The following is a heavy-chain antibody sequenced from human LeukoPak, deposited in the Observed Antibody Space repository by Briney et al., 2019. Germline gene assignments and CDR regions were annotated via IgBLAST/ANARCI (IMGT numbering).Heavy chain of an antibody. CDR1: GFTFSSYC. CDR2: ISYDGSNK. Sequence: GRSLRLSCAASGFTFSSYCMHWVRQAPGKGLEWVAVISYDGSNKYYADSVKGRFTISRDNSKNTLYLQMNSLRAEDTAVYYCAKQTWGYSYGFWGQGTLVTVSS. J-gene: IGHJ4*02. V-gene: IGHV3-30*18. D-gene: IGHD5-18*01. CDR3: AKQTWGYSYGF.